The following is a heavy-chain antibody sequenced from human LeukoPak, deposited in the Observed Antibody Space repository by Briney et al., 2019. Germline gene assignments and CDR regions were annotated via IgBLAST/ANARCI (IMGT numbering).Heavy chain of an antibody. V-gene: IGHV5-51*01. CDR1: GYSFTTYW. Sequence: GESLKISCKGSGYSFTTYWIGWVRQMPGKGLEWMGIIYPSDSDTRYSPSFQGQVTMSADKSISTAYLQWSSLKASDTAMYYCARRNSNWNYPDYWGQGTLVTVSS. CDR3: ARRNSNWNYPDY. J-gene: IGHJ4*02. CDR2: IYPSDSDT. D-gene: IGHD1-7*01.